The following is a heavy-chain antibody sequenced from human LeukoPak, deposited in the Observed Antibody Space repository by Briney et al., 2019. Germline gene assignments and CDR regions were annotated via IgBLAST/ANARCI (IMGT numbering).Heavy chain of an antibody. CDR3: ARGGFIAVAGTVDY. D-gene: IGHD6-19*01. J-gene: IGHJ4*02. Sequence: SETLSLTCTVSGGSISSSSYYWGWIRQPPGKGLEWIGSIYYSGSTYYNPSLKSRVTISVDTSKNQFSLKLSSVTAADTAVYYCARGGFIAVAGTVDYWGQGTLVTVSS. V-gene: IGHV4-39*07. CDR2: IYYSGST. CDR1: GGSISSSSYY.